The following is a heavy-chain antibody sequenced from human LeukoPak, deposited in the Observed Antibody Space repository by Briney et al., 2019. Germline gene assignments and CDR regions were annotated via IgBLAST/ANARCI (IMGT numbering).Heavy chain of an antibody. CDR2: ISSGSSYI. J-gene: IGHJ4*02. V-gene: IGHV3-21*01. CDR1: GFTFSTYS. CDR3: ATDEAAAGTFDY. D-gene: IGHD6-13*01. Sequence: GGSLRLSCAASGFTFSTYSMNWVRQAPGKGLEWVSSISSGSSYIYYADSVKGRFTISRDNAKNSLYLQMNSLGAEDTAVYYCATDEAAAGTFDYWGQGTLVTVSS.